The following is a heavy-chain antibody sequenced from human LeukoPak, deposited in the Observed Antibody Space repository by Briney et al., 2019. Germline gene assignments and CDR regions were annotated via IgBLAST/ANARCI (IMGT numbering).Heavy chain of an antibody. Sequence: ASVKVSCKASGYAFTGYYIHWVRQAPGQGLEWMGWINPNSGDTNYAQKFQGRVSMTGDTSISTAYMELSRLRSDDTAVYYCARTLVVINDAFDIWGQGTMVTVSS. CDR1: GYAFTGYY. CDR3: ARTLVVINDAFDI. CDR2: INPNSGDT. D-gene: IGHD3-22*01. V-gene: IGHV1-2*02. J-gene: IGHJ3*02.